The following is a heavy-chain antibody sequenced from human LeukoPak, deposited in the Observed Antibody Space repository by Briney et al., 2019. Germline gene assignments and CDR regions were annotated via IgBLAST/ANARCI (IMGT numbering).Heavy chain of an antibody. D-gene: IGHD3-10*01. V-gene: IGHV3-74*01. CDR3: FREGGD. J-gene: IGHJ4*02. CDR1: GFSFSTQR. CDR2: INIDERIT. Sequence: GGSLRLSCAASGFSFSTQRMHGVRQAPGKGLVWVSYINIDERITGYADSVKGRFTISRDNGKNTLYLQMNSLRVEDTAIYYCFREGGDWGQGTLVTVSS.